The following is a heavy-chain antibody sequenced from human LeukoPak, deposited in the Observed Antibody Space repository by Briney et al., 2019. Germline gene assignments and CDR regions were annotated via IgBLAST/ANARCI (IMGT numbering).Heavy chain of an antibody. CDR3: AKGDSVATTPYYFDY. V-gene: IGHV3-30-3*01. CDR2: VSYDGSNK. D-gene: IGHD5-12*01. Sequence: PGGSLRLSCAASGFTFSSHAMHWVRQAPGKGLEWVAVVSYDGSNKDYADSMKGRFTIPRDNSRNTLYLQMNSLRAEDTAVYYCAKGDSVATTPYYFDYWGQGTLVTVSS. J-gene: IGHJ4*02. CDR1: GFTFSSHA.